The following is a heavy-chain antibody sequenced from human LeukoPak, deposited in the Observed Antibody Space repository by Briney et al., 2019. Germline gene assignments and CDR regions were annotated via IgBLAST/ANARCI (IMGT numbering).Heavy chain of an antibody. CDR1: GFTFSSYE. Sequence: GGSLRLSCAASGFTFSSYEMNWVRQAPGKGLEWGTYISSSGRTIYYADSVKGRFTISRDNAKNSLYLQMHSLRAEDTAVYYCARAVGRSSSWSPIPGGDFDYWGQGTLVTVSS. CDR3: ARAVGRSSSWSPIPGGDFDY. CDR2: ISSSGRTI. V-gene: IGHV3-48*03. D-gene: IGHD6-13*01. J-gene: IGHJ4*02.